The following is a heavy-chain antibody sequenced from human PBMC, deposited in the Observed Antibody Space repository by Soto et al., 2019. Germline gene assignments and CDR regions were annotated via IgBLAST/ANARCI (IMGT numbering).Heavy chain of an antibody. CDR3: ARDKAYGLDV. CDR1: EFAFNTYW. Sequence: EVQLVESGGGLVQPGGSLRLSCAASEFAFNTYWMHWVRQVPGKGLVWVSRINGDGITRTYADSVKGRFTISRDNAENILYLQMNSLRAEDTAVYYCARDKAYGLDVWGQGTTVTVSS. CDR2: INGDGITR. V-gene: IGHV3-74*01. J-gene: IGHJ6*02.